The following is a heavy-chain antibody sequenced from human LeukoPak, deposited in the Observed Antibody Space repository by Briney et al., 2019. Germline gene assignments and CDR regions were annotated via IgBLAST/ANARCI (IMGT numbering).Heavy chain of an antibody. CDR2: ISNSGSFT. CDR3: ARMVRGVINPCDH. Sequence: PGRSLRLSCAASGFTFSSYAMSWVRQAPGKGLEWVSAISNSGSFTYFADAVKGRFTISRDNTKNTLFLQMNSLRVDDTAVYYCARMVRGVINPCDHWGQGTLVTVSS. V-gene: IGHV3-23*01. CDR1: GFTFSSYA. J-gene: IGHJ4*02. D-gene: IGHD3-10*01.